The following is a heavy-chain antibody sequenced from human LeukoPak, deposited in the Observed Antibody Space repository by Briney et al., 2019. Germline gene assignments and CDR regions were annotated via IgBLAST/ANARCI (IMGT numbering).Heavy chain of an antibody. V-gene: IGHV3-74*03. CDR2: INGDGTST. CDR1: GFTFSTYW. J-gene: IGHJ4*02. Sequence: GRSLRPSCAASGFTFSTYWMQWVRQAPGKGLLWDSRINGDGTSTKYADSVKGRFTISRDNARHTLYLQMNSLRAEDTAVYYCARASTTVPNVLAYWGQGTLVTVSS. CDR3: ARASTTVPNVLAY. D-gene: IGHD4-17*01.